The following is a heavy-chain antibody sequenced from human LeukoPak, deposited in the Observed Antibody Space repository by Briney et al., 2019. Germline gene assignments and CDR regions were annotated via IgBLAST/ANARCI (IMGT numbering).Heavy chain of an antibody. V-gene: IGHV3-30-3*01. CDR1: GFTFSSYA. D-gene: IGHD6-13*01. CDR3: AGYSSGWYAVGY. J-gene: IGHJ4*02. Sequence: GGSLRLSCAASGFTFSSYAMHWVRQAPGKGLEWVAVISYDGSNKYYADSVKGRFTISRDTSKNTLYLQMNSLRAEDTAVYYCAGYSSGWYAVGYWGQGTLVTVSS. CDR2: ISYDGSNK.